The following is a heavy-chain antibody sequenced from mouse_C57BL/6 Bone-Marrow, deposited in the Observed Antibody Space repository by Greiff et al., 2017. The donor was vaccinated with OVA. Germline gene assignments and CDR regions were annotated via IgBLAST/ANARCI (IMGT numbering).Heavy chain of an antibody. CDR2: IDPENGDT. J-gene: IGHJ1*03. D-gene: IGHD1-1*01. CDR3: TTSPYYCGSSDWYFDV. Sequence: VQLQQSGAELVRPGASVKLSCTASGFNIKDDYMHWVKQRPEQGLEWIGWIDPENGDTEYASKFQGKATITADTSSNTAYLQLSSLTSEDTAVYYCTTSPYYCGSSDWYFDVWGTGTTVTVSS. CDR1: GFNIKDDY. V-gene: IGHV14-4*01.